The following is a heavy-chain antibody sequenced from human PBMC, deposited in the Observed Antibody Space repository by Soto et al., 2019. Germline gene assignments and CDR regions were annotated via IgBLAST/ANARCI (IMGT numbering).Heavy chain of an antibody. CDR3: ARAGFPPITIFGVVKFVNYYYGMDV. Sequence: PAGALRLSCADPGCPLSPYRMRGFRASAAAGLEWVAIMMQNDIEKYYVDSVKRRFTITTDNAKNSLYLQMTSVRAERSAVYYCARAGFPPITIFGVVKFVNYYYGMDVWGQGTTVTVSS. CDR1: GCPLSPYR. J-gene: IGHJ6*02. V-gene: IGHV3-7*02. D-gene: IGHD3-3*01. CDR2: MMQNDIEK.